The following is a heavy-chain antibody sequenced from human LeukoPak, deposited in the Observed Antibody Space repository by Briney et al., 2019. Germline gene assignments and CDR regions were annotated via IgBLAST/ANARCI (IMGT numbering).Heavy chain of an antibody. Sequence: GGSLRLSCAASGFTFSSYAMSWVRQAPGKGLEGVSAISGSGGSTYYADSVKGRFTISRDNSKNTLYLQMNSLRAEDTAVYYCAKAHSSGWYYNYYYMGVWGKGTTVTVSS. J-gene: IGHJ6*03. CDR2: ISGSGGST. CDR3: AKAHSSGWYYNYYYMGV. D-gene: IGHD6-19*01. CDR1: GFTFSSYA. V-gene: IGHV3-23*01.